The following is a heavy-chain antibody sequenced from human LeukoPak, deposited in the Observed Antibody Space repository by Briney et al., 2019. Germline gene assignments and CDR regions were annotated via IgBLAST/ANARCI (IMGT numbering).Heavy chain of an antibody. J-gene: IGHJ4*02. CDR1: GFTFSSYA. V-gene: IGHV3-30-3*01. CDR3: ARFEAAEDY. Sequence: GGSLRLSCAASGFTFSSYAMHWVRQAPGKGLEWVAVISYDGSNKYYADSVKGRLTISRDNSKNTLYLQMNSLRAEDTAVYYCARFEAAEDYWGQGTLVTVSS. CDR2: ISYDGSNK. D-gene: IGHD6-13*01.